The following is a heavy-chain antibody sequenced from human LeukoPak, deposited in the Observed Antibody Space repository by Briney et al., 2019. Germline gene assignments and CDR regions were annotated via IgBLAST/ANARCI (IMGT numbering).Heavy chain of an antibody. CDR3: AKDLGRYRNNYFDY. CDR1: GYTFTGYY. D-gene: IGHD1-26*01. V-gene: IGHV1-2*02. CDR2: INPNSGGT. J-gene: IGHJ4*02. Sequence: ASVKVSCKASGYTFTGYYIHWVRQAPGQGLEWMGWINPNSGGTNYAQKFQGRVTMTRDTSISTAYMELSRLRSDDTAVYYCAKDLGRYRNNYFDYWGQGTLVTVSS.